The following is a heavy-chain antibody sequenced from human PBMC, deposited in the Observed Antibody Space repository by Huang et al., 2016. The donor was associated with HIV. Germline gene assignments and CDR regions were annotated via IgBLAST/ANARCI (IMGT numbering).Heavy chain of an antibody. V-gene: IGHV5-51*01. J-gene: IGHJ6*02. CDR3: ARLIGSPSFYYGLDV. D-gene: IGHD3-10*01. CDR2: SCPGESDT. Sequence: EVQLVQSGAEVKKPGESLKISCKGSGYRFSSNWVGWVRQMPGKGLEWMGSSCPGESDTRYSPSFQGQVTISADKSINTAYLQWSSLKASDTAMYYCARLIGSPSFYYGLDVWGQGTTVTVSS. CDR1: GYRFSSNW.